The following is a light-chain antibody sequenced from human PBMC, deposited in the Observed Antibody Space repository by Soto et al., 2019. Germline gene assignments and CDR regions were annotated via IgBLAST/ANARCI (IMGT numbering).Light chain of an antibody. Sequence: EIVLTQSPDTLCLSPGERGTLSCRASQTIGDNDLAWYQQKPGQAPKLLIYGASSRATGIPDRFSGSGSGTEFTLTITSLQPDDFATYHCQQYNNYWTFGQGTKVDIK. CDR2: GAS. V-gene: IGKV3-20*01. CDR3: QQYNNYWT. J-gene: IGKJ1*01. CDR1: QTIGDND.